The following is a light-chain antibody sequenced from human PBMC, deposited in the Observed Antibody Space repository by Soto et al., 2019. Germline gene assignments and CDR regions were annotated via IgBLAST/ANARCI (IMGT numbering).Light chain of an antibody. CDR1: NIGSKS. V-gene: IGLV3-21*02. J-gene: IGLJ2*01. CDR2: DDS. CDR3: QVWDSSSDHVV. Sequence: SYELTQPPSVSVAPGPTARITCGGNNIGSKSVHWYQQKPGQAPVLVVYDDSDLPSGIPERFSGSNSGNTATLTISRVEAGDEADYYCQVWDSSSDHVVFGGGTKLTVL.